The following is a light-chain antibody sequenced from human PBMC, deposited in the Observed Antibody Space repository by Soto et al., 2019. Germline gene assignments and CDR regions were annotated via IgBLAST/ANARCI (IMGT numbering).Light chain of an antibody. CDR2: MNN. Sequence: QSVLTQPPSLSGTPGQTVTISCIGSRSNIGSAIVHWYQQIPGTAPKHLIYMNNQRPSGVPDRFSGSKSGTSASLVITGLRPEDEADYYCVAWDYNLSSLVFGGGTKLTVL. CDR3: VAWDYNLSSLV. J-gene: IGLJ3*02. V-gene: IGLV1-47*01. CDR1: RSNIGSAI.